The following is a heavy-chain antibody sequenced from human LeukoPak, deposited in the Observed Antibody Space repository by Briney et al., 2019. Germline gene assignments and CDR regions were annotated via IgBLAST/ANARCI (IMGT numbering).Heavy chain of an antibody. CDR3: ARSGSDSSSLTFDY. J-gene: IGHJ4*02. V-gene: IGHV3-53*01. CDR1: GFTVSSNY. CDR2: IYSGGST. D-gene: IGHD6-13*01. Sequence: PGGSLRLSCAASGFTVSSNYMSWVRPAPGKGLEWVSVIYSGGSTYYADSVKGRFTISRDNSKNTLYLQMNSLRAEDTAVYYCARSGSDSSSLTFDYWGQGTLVTVSS.